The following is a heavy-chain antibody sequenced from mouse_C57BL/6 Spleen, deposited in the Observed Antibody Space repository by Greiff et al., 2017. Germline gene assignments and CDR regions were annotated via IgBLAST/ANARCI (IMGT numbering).Heavy chain of an antibody. CDR1: GFTFSSYA. J-gene: IGHJ1*03. D-gene: IGHD1-1*01. CDR3: TRDAGCSLYWSMDV. Sequence: EVHLVESGEGLVKPGGSLKLSCAASGFTFSSYAMSWVRQTPEKRLEWVAYISSGGDYIYYADTVKGRFTISRDNARNTPYLQMSSLKSEDTAMYYCTRDAGCSLYWSMDVWGTGTSVTVSS. CDR2: ISSGGDYI. V-gene: IGHV5-9-1*02.